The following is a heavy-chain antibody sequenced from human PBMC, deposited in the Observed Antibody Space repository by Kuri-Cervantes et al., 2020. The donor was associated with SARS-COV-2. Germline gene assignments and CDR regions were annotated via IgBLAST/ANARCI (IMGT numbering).Heavy chain of an antibody. CDR1: GFTFSSYG. CDR3: AKDSIRFLEWLYYMDV. D-gene: IGHD3-3*01. J-gene: IGHJ6*03. CDR2: IRYDGSNK. V-gene: IGHV3-30*02. Sequence: GGSLRLSCAASGFTFSSYGMHWVRQAPGKGLEWVAFIRYDGSNKYYADSVKGRFTISSDNSKNTLYLQMNSLRAEDTAVYYCAKDSIRFLEWLYYMDVWGKGTTVTVSS.